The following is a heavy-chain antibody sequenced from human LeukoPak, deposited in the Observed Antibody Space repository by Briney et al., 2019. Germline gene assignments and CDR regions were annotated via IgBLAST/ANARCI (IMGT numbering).Heavy chain of an antibody. V-gene: IGHV3-23*01. CDR1: GFTFSSYA. CDR2: ISGSDGRT. D-gene: IGHD6-19*01. CDR3: AREKYSSGFFDY. Sequence: GGSLRRSCAASGFTFSSYAMSWVRQAPGKGLEWVSAISGSDGRTYYADSVKGRFTISRDNSKNTLYLQMNSLRAEDTAIYYCAREKYSSGFFDYWGQGTLVTVSS. J-gene: IGHJ4*02.